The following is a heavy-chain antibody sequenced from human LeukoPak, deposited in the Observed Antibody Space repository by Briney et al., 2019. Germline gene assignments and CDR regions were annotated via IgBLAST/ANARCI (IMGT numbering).Heavy chain of an antibody. J-gene: IGHJ4*01. CDR3: ARDAQRGFDYSNSLKN. Sequence: PGGSLRLSCAASGFIFSHHGMHWVRQAPGKGLEWVAVIWSDETNRFYADSVKGRFTISRDNSQNAVFLQMNSLRVNDTAIYYCARDAQRGFDYSNSLKNWGHGTLVTVSS. CDR2: IWSDETNR. D-gene: IGHD4-11*01. V-gene: IGHV3-33*01. CDR1: GFIFSHHG.